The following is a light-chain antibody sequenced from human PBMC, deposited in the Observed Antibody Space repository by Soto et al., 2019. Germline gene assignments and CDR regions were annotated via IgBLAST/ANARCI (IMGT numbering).Light chain of an antibody. CDR2: GAS. CDR1: QTVSSSY. V-gene: IGKV3-20*01. J-gene: IGKJ4*01. CDR3: QQYGSSLGVT. Sequence: DIVLTQSPGTLSLSPGERATLSCRASQTVSSSYLAWYQQKPGQAPRLLIYGASTRAAGIPDRFSGSGSGTDFTLTISRLEPEDFAVYYCQQYGSSLGVTFGGGTKVEIK.